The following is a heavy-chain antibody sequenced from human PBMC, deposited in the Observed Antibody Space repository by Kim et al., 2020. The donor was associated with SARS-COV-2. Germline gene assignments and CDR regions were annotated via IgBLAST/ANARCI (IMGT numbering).Heavy chain of an antibody. J-gene: IGHJ6*02. Sequence: GGSLRLSCAASGFTFSSYWMSWVRQAPGKGLEWVANIKQDGSEKYYVDSVKGRFTISRDNAKNSLYLQMNSLRAEDTAVYYCARDKGALVAGTRYYYGMDVWGQGTTVTVSS. CDR3: ARDKGALVAGTRYYYGMDV. V-gene: IGHV3-7*01. D-gene: IGHD6-19*01. CDR1: GFTFSSYW. CDR2: IKQDGSEK.